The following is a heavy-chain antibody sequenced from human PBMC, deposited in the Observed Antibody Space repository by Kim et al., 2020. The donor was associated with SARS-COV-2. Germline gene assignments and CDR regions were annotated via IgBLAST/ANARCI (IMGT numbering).Heavy chain of an antibody. D-gene: IGHD3-16*01. J-gene: IGHJ4*02. CDR1: GFMLSSYW. V-gene: IGHV3-7*01. CDR3: ARITENKGNVWAY. CDR2: INQDGSKK. Sequence: GGSLRLSCEASGFMLSSYWMSWVRQAPGKGLEWVANINQDGSKKYYLESVLGRFSISTDNAKNSLFLQMGSLRAEDTAVYFCARITENKGNVWAYWGQGTLVTVSS.